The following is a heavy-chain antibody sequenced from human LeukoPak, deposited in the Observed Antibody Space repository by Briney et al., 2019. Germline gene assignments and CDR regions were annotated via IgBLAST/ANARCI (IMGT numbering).Heavy chain of an antibody. CDR2: IYYRGST. CDR3: AKDLGTGAYCGGDCPSGFDY. D-gene: IGHD2-21*02. Sequence: SETLSLTCTVSGGSISSHHWSWIRQPPGKGLEWIAYIYYRGSTNYNPSLKSRVTISVDTSKNYFSLKLSSVTAADTAVYYCAKDLGTGAYCGGDCPSGFDYWGQGTLVTVSS. V-gene: IGHV4-59*11. CDR1: GGSISSHH. J-gene: IGHJ4*02.